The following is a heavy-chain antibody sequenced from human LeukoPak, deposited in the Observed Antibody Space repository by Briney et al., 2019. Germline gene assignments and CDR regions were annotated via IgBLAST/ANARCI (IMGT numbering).Heavy chain of an antibody. CDR2: INGDGSYA. CDR1: GFTFGNYW. V-gene: IGHV3-74*01. CDR3: VSGIAAVSPAMAY. J-gene: IGHJ4*02. D-gene: IGHD2-15*01. Sequence: PGGSLRLSCAASGFTFGNYWMHWVRQGPGKGLLWVSRINGDGSYADYAESVQGRFTVSRDNAKNTLYLQMNSLRAEDTAVYYCVSGIAAVSPAMAYWGQGTLVTVSS.